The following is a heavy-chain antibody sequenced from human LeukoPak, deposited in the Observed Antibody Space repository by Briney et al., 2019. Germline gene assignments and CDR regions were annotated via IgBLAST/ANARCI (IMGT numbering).Heavy chain of an antibody. D-gene: IGHD3-10*01. Sequence: SVKVSCKASGGTFSSYAISWVRQAPGQGLEWMGGIIPIFGTANYAQKFQGRVTITADESTSTAYMELSSLRSEDAAVYYCAEGVTRITMVRGVIGGWFDPWGQGTLVTVSS. V-gene: IGHV1-69*13. CDR2: IIPIFGTA. CDR1: GGTFSSYA. CDR3: AEGVTRITMVRGVIGGWFDP. J-gene: IGHJ5*02.